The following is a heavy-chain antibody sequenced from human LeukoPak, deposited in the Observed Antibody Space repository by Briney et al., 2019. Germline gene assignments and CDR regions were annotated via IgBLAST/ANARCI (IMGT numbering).Heavy chain of an antibody. J-gene: IGHJ4*02. Sequence: SETLSLTCTVSGGSISNYWSWIRQPPGKGLEWIGEINHSGSTNYNPSLKSRVTISVDTSKNQFSLKLSSVTAADTAVYYCARVYGSYSYYFDYWGQGTLVTVSS. CDR2: INHSGST. V-gene: IGHV4-34*01. D-gene: IGHD1-26*01. CDR1: GGSISNY. CDR3: ARVYGSYSYYFDY.